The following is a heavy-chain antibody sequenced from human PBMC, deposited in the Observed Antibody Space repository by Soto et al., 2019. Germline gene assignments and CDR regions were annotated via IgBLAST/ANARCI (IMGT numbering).Heavy chain of an antibody. D-gene: IGHD6-13*01. J-gene: IGHJ4*02. Sequence: GGCLRLSCAAAGFTFSSYEMNWVRQASGKGLEWVSYISSSGSTIYYAESVKGRFTISRDNAKNSLYLQMNSLRAEDTAVYYCARDPGRSSSWSRRLGFDYWGQGTLVTVSS. CDR1: GFTFSSYE. V-gene: IGHV3-48*03. CDR3: ARDPGRSSSWSRRLGFDY. CDR2: ISSSGSTI.